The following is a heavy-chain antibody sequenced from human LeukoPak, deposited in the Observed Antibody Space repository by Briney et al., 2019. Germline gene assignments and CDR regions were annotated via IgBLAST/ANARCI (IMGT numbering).Heavy chain of an antibody. CDR2: FYYSGST. J-gene: IGHJ6*02. CDR1: GGSISSGGYY. D-gene: IGHD3-10*01. V-gene: IGHV4-31*03. Sequence: PSETLSLTCTVSGGSISSGGYYWNWIRQHPGKGLEWIGYFYYSGSTYYNPSLKSRVAISVDTSKNQFSLTLSSLTAADTAVYDCARGRSYTVVRGVIIRSSGMDVWGQGTTVTVSS. CDR3: ARGRSYTVVRGVIIRSSGMDV.